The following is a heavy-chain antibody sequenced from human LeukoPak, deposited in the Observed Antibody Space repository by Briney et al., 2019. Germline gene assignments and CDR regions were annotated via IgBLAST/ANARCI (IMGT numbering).Heavy chain of an antibody. J-gene: IGHJ5*02. CDR1: GGSISSSSYY. Sequence: SETLSLTCTVSGGSISSSSYYWGWIRQPPGKGLEWIGSIYYSGSTYYNPSLKSRVTISVDASKNQFSLKLSSVTAADTAVYYCASGGVVVPAAILQAAGWFDPWGQGTLVTVSS. V-gene: IGHV4-39*07. CDR2: IYYSGST. CDR3: ASGGVVVPAAILQAAGWFDP. D-gene: IGHD2-2*02.